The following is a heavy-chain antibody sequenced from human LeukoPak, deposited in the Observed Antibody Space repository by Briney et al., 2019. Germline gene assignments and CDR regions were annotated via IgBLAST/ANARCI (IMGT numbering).Heavy chain of an antibody. CDR3: ARGIAAPPGYFDY. CDR2: IIPIFGIA. CDR1: GGTFSSYA. V-gene: IGHV1-69*04. J-gene: IGHJ4*02. Sequence: ASVKVSCKASGGTFSSYAISWVRQAPGQGLEWMGRIIPIFGIANYAQEFQGRVTITADKSTSTAYMELSSLRSEDTAVYYCARGIAAPPGYFDYWGQGTLVTVSS. D-gene: IGHD6-13*01.